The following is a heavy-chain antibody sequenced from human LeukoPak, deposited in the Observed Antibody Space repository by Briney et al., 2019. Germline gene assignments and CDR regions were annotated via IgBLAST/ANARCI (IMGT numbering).Heavy chain of an antibody. Sequence: GGSLRLSCAASGFTFSSYAMHWVRQTPGKGLEWVAVISYDGSNKYYADSVKGRFTISRDNSKNTLYLLMNSLRAEDTAVYYCASSGKRPVPDFDYWGQGTLVTASS. CDR1: GFTFSSYA. V-gene: IGHV3-30-3*01. CDR3: ASSGKRPVPDFDY. J-gene: IGHJ4*02. D-gene: IGHD3-10*01. CDR2: ISYDGSNK.